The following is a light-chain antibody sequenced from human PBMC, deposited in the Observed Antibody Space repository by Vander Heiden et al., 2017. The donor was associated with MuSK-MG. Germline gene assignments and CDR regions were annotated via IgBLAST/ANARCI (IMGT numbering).Light chain of an antibody. CDR1: RGLLNSNGNNY. CDR2: LGS. Sequence: DVVMSQSPLSLPVTPGVPASISCRSRRGLLNSNGNNYLDWYLQKPGQSPQLLIDLGSNPAAGVPDRFSGSGSGTDFTLKISRVDAEDVGVYYCMQALQTAWTFGQGTKVEIK. J-gene: IGKJ1*01. CDR3: MQALQTAWT. V-gene: IGKV2-28*01.